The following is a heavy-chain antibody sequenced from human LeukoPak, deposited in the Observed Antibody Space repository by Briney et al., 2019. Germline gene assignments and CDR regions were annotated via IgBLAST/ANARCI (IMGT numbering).Heavy chain of an antibody. CDR1: GYTFTGNY. V-gene: IGHV1-2*02. D-gene: IGHD3-3*01. J-gene: IGHJ4*02. CDR2: INSNSGGT. Sequence: ASVKVSCKASGYTFTGNYMHWVRQAPGQGLEWMGWINSNSGGTNYAQKFQGRVTMTRDTSISTAYMELNRLTSDDTAVYYCAKMDPLGSDYYPSDYWGQGPLVTVPS. CDR3: AKMDPLGSDYYPSDY.